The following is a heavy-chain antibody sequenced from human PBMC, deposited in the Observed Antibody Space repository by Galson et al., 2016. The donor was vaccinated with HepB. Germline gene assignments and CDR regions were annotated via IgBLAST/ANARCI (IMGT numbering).Heavy chain of an antibody. Sequence: SLRLSCAASGFTFSHYGMHWVRQAPGKGLEWVAVISYDGSNKYSTESVKGRFTISRDNSKNTMFLQMNSLRVEDTAVYYCAKAPNPGTTLYPLDYWGQGSLVTVSS. V-gene: IGHV3-30*18. J-gene: IGHJ4*02. CDR2: ISYDGSNK. CDR3: AKAPNPGTTLYPLDY. D-gene: IGHD1-7*01. CDR1: GFTFSHYG.